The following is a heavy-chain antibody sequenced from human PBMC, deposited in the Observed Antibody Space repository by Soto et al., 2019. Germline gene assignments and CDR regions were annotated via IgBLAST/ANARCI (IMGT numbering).Heavy chain of an antibody. J-gene: IGHJ6*02. Sequence: SETLSLTCAVYGGSFSGYYWSWIRQPPGKGLEWIGEINHSGSTNYNPSLKSRVTISVDTSKNQFSLKLSSVTAADTAVYYCARGHVDTAMVRYYYYGMDVWGQGTTVTVSS. D-gene: IGHD5-18*01. CDR1: GGSFSGYY. V-gene: IGHV4-34*01. CDR3: ARGHVDTAMVRYYYYGMDV. CDR2: INHSGST.